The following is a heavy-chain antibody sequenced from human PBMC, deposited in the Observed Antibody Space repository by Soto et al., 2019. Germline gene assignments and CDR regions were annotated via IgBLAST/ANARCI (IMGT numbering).Heavy chain of an antibody. Sequence: PSETLSLTCTVSGGSISSYYWSWIRQPPGKGLEWIGYIYYSGSTNYNPSLKSRVTISVDTSKNQFSLKLSSVTAADTAVYCCARVHYADYVFDYWGQATLLTLSS. CDR3: ARVHYADYVFDY. V-gene: IGHV4-59*01. D-gene: IGHD4-17*01. CDR1: GGSISSYY. CDR2: IYYSGST. J-gene: IGHJ4*02.